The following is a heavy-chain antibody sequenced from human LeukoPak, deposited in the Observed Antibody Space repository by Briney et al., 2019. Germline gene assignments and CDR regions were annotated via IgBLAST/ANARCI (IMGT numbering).Heavy chain of an antibody. Sequence: SETLSLTCAVYGGSFSGYYWSWIRQPPGKGLEWIGEINHSGSTNYNPSLKSRVTISVDTSKNQFSLKLSSVTAADTAVYYCARGGNIVVVPAAIPFDYWGQGTLGTVSS. CDR2: INHSGST. J-gene: IGHJ4*02. V-gene: IGHV4-34*01. CDR1: GGSFSGYY. D-gene: IGHD2-2*01. CDR3: ARGGNIVVVPAAIPFDY.